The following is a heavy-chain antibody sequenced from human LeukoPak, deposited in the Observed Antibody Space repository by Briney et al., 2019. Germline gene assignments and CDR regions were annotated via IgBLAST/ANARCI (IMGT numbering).Heavy chain of an antibody. J-gene: IGHJ4*02. Sequence: ASVKVSCKASGYTFTGSYMHWVRQAPGQGLEWMGRINPNSGDTNYAQNFQGRVTMTRDTSISTAYLDLSRLTSDDTAVYYCARGIITGAADADCWGQGTLVTVSS. CDR2: INPNSGDT. V-gene: IGHV1-2*06. CDR1: GYTFTGSY. CDR3: ARGIITGAADADC. D-gene: IGHD1-20*01.